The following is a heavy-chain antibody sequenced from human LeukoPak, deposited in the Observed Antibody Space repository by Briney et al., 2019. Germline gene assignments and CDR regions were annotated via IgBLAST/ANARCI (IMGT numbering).Heavy chain of an antibody. J-gene: IGHJ3*01. D-gene: IGHD3-10*01. V-gene: IGHV4-39*07. Sequence: PSETLSLTCTVSGGSISSSSYYWGWIRQPPGKGLEWIGSIYYSGSTYYNPSLKSRVTISVDTSKNQFSLKLSSVTAADTAVYYCARTHYGSGSYFVWGQGTMVTVSS. CDR2: IYYSGST. CDR3: ARTHYGSGSYFV. CDR1: GGSISSSSYY.